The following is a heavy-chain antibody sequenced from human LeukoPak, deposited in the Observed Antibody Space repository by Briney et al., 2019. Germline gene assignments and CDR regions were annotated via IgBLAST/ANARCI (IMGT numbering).Heavy chain of an antibody. V-gene: IGHV4-59*11. CDR2: ISHIWRT. J-gene: IGHJ3*02. CDR3: ARDLVTVTKGFDI. Sequence: TSKTLSLTCAVSGDSFSSHYWTWIRQSPGTGLEWIGYISHIWRTNYNPSLKSRVTISIGTSKNQFSLKLRSVTAADTAVYYCARDLVTVTKGFDIWGQGTMVSVSS. CDR1: GDSFSSHY. D-gene: IGHD4-17*01.